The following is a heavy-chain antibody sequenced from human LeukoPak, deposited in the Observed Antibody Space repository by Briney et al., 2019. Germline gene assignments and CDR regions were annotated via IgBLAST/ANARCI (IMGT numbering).Heavy chain of an antibody. CDR1: GFTFSSYW. J-gene: IGHJ3*02. Sequence: PGGSLRLSCAASGFTFSSYWMSWVRQAPGKGLEWVANIKQDGSEKYYVDSVKGRFTISRDNAKNSLYLQMNSLRAEDTAVSYCARDPEDYGNYKVAFDIWGQGTMVTVSS. D-gene: IGHD4-11*01. CDR2: IKQDGSEK. CDR3: ARDPEDYGNYKVAFDI. V-gene: IGHV3-7*01.